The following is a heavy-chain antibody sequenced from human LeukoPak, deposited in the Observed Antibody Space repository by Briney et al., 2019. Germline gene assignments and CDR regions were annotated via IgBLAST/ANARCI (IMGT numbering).Heavy chain of an antibody. Sequence: TSETLSLTCTVSGGSINSGDYYWSWIRQPPGKGLEWIGYIYYSGSTYYNPSLKSRVTISVDTSKNQFSLKLSSVTAADTAVYYCARENVHGGYCSSTSCHYNWFDPWGQGTLVTVSS. CDR1: GGSINSGDYY. CDR3: ARENVHGGYCSSTSCHYNWFDP. D-gene: IGHD2-2*01. J-gene: IGHJ5*02. V-gene: IGHV4-30-4*01. CDR2: IYYSGST.